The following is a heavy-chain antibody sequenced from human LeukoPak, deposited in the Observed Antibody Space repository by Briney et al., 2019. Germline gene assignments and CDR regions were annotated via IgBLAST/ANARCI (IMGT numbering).Heavy chain of an antibody. Sequence: SETLSLTCTVSGGSISSGGYYWSWVRQHPGKGLEWIGYIYYSGSTYYNPSLKSRVTISVDTSKNQFSLKLSSVTAADTAVYYCARLRIGVTYYYYAMDVWGQGTTVTVSS. D-gene: IGHD3-10*01. CDR2: IYYSGST. CDR1: GGSISSGGYY. CDR3: ARLRIGVTYYYYAMDV. J-gene: IGHJ6*02. V-gene: IGHV4-31*03.